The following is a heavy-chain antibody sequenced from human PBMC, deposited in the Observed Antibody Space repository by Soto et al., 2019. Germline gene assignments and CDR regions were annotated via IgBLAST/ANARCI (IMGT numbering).Heavy chain of an antibody. V-gene: IGHV4-4*07. CDR3: ARSGAAAGSYYYYGMDA. D-gene: IGHD6-13*01. J-gene: IGHJ6*02. Sequence: PSETLSLTCTVSGGSISSYYWGWIRQPAGKGLEWIGRIYTSGSTNYNPSLKSRVTMSVDTSKNQFSLKLSSVTAADTAVYYCARSGAAAGSYYYYGMDAWGQGTTVTVSS. CDR2: IYTSGST. CDR1: GGSISSYY.